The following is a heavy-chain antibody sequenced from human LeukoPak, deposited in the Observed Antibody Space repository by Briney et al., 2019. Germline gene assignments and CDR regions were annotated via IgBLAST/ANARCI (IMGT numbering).Heavy chain of an antibody. D-gene: IGHD6-13*01. J-gene: IGHJ6*03. CDR1: EFTFVRYA. V-gene: IGHV3-48*04. CDR3: VRDPSYGSSWYYYMDV. CDR2: ISSSSFKI. Sequence: GGSLRLSCAASEFTFVRYAMNWVRQAPGKGLEWVTYISSSSFKIGYADSVKGRFTISRDNSKNSLYLQMDSLRVEDTAVYYCVRDPSYGSSWYYYMDVWGKGTTVTVSS.